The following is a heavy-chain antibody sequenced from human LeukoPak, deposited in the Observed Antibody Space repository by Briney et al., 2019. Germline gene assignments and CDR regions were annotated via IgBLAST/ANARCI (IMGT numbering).Heavy chain of an antibody. J-gene: IGHJ3*02. V-gene: IGHV1-46*01. CDR2: INPSGGST. Sequence: ASVTVSCKASGYTFTSYYMHWVRQAPGQGLEWMGIINPSGGSTSYAQKFQGRVTMTRDTSTSTVYMELSSLRSEDTAVYYCARIIVGAIDAFDIWGQETMVTVSS. CDR3: ARIIVGAIDAFDI. CDR1: GYTFTSYY. D-gene: IGHD1-26*01.